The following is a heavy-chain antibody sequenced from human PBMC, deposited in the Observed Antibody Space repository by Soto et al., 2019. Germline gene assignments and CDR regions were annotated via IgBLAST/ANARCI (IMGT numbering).Heavy chain of an antibody. CDR2: INYSGST. Sequence: SETLSLTCTVSSGSISSYNWNWVRQPPGKGLEWIGFINYSGSTHYNPSLKSRVTISLDTSKNQFSLKLNSVTAADTAVYYCARENYYALDYLGPGTLVTVSS. CDR3: ARENYYALDY. V-gene: IGHV4-59*01. J-gene: IGHJ4*02. D-gene: IGHD3-10*01. CDR1: SGSISSYN.